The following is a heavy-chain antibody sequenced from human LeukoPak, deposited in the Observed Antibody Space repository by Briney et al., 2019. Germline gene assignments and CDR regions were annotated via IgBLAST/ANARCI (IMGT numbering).Heavy chain of an antibody. Sequence: GGSLRLSCAASGFTFSSYGMHWVRQAPGKGLEWVAFIRYDGSNKYYADSVKGRFTISRDNSKNTLYLQMNSLRAEDTAVYYCAKDGRWLQSVYYYMDVWGKGTTVTISS. CDR2: IRYDGSNK. CDR1: GFTFSSYG. CDR3: AKDGRWLQSVYYYMDV. J-gene: IGHJ6*03. V-gene: IGHV3-30*02. D-gene: IGHD5-24*01.